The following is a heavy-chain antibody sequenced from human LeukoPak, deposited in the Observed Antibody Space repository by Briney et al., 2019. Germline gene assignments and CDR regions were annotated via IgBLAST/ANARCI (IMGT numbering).Heavy chain of an antibody. V-gene: IGHV3-23*01. Sequence: GGSLRLSCVVSGISLTNYAMTWVRQAPGKGLEWVSTISGGAGTTYYADSVKGRFTISRDSSKSTLYLQMNSLRAEDTAVYYCAKDRFDCTSISCSLYFDFWGQGTLVTVSS. D-gene: IGHD2-2*01. J-gene: IGHJ4*02. CDR2: ISGGAGTT. CDR1: GISLTNYA. CDR3: AKDRFDCTSISCSLYFDF.